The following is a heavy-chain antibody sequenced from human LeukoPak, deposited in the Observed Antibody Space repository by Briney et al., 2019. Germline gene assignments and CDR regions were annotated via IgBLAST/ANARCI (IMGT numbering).Heavy chain of an antibody. CDR2: INIDGATT. Sequence: QPGGSLRLSCAASGFTFSGYWMHWVRQAPGKGLERVSRINIDGATTNYADSVKGRFTISRDNAKNTLHLQMNSLRADDTAVYYCVRGAMGTGVWFDPWGQGTLVTVSS. D-gene: IGHD1-1*01. CDR1: GFTFSGYW. CDR3: VRGAMGTGVWFDP. J-gene: IGHJ5*02. V-gene: IGHV3-74*01.